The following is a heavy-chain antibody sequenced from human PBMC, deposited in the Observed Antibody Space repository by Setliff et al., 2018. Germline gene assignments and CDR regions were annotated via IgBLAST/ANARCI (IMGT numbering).Heavy chain of an antibody. D-gene: IGHD3-9*01. CDR2: ISSSGSTI. V-gene: IGHV3-48*03. J-gene: IGHJ4*02. CDR1: GFTLSSYE. Sequence: GGSLRLSCAASGFTLSSYEMNWVRQAPGKGLEWVSYISSSGSTIYYADSVKGRFTISRDNAKNSLYLQMNSLRAEDTAVYYCACPDILTGLFDYWGQGTQVTVSS. CDR3: ACPDILTGLFDY.